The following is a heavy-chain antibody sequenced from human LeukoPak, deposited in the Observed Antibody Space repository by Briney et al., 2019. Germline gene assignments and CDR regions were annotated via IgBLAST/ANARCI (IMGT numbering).Heavy chain of an antibody. CDR2: IYHSGST. J-gene: IGHJ4*02. V-gene: IGHV4-38-2*01. Sequence: SETLSLTCAVSGYSISSGYYWGWIRQPPGKGLEWIGSIYHSGSTYYNPSLKSRVTISVDTSKNQFSLKLSSVTAADTAVYYCARLQYSSSCWGQGTPVTVSS. CDR1: GYSISSGYY. CDR3: ARLQYSSSC. D-gene: IGHD6-13*01.